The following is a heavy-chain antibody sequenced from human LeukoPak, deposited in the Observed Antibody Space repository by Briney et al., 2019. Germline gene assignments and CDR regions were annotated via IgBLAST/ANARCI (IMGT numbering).Heavy chain of an antibody. D-gene: IGHD3-3*01. CDR3: AREYYDFWSGYINYFGY. J-gene: IGHJ4*02. V-gene: IGHV3-30*02. Sequence: PGGSLRLSCAASGFTFSSYGMHWVRQAPGKGLEWVAFIRYDGSNKYYADSVKGRFTISRDNSKNTLYLQMNSLRAEDTAVYYCAREYYDFWSGYINYFGYWGQGTLVTVSS. CDR1: GFTFSSYG. CDR2: IRYDGSNK.